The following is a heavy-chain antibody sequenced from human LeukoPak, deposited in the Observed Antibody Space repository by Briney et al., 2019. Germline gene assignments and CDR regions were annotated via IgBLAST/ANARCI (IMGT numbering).Heavy chain of an antibody. CDR2: IGGSVNNI. J-gene: IGHJ5*02. CDR3: VRESGHYSDNSGFYP. V-gene: IGHV3-48*02. CDR1: GFTFSSYT. D-gene: IGHD3-22*01. Sequence: PGGSLRLSCAASGFTFSSYTMNWVRQAPGKGLEWVSHIGGSVNNIYYADSVKGRFTISRDNAKESVYLQMNSLRDEDTAVYYCVRESGHYSDNSGFYPWGQGTLVTVSS.